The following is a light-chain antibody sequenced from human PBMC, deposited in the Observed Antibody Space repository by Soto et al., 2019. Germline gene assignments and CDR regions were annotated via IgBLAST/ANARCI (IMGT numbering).Light chain of an antibody. CDR3: SAWDDSLSGYV. CDR2: RND. J-gene: IGLJ1*01. CDR1: SFNIGSNY. V-gene: IGLV1-47*01. Sequence: QCVLTQAPSASGTPGQRVTISCSGSSFNIGSNYVYWYQQLPGTAPKLVIFRNDQRPSGIPDRISGSKSGTSASLAISGLRSEVEADYYCSAWDDSLSGYVFGTGTKLTVL.